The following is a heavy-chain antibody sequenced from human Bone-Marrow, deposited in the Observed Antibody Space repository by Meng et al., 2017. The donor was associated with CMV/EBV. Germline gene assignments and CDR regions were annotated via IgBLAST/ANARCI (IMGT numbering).Heavy chain of an antibody. J-gene: IGHJ6*02. Sequence: ASVKVSCKASGYTFTSYYMHWVRQAPGQGLEWMGIINPSGGSTSYAQKFQGRVTITADKSTSTAYMELSSLRSEDTAVYYCARGGIAARRYYYYYGMDVWGQGTTVTVSS. CDR3: ARGGIAARRYYYYYGMDV. CDR2: INPSGGST. V-gene: IGHV1-46*01. D-gene: IGHD6-6*01. CDR1: GYTFTSYY.